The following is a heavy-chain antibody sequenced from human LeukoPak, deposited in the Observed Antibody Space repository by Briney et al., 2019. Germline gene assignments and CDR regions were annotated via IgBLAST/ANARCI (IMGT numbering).Heavy chain of an antibody. Sequence: SETLSLTXTVSGGSISSTSYYWSWIRQPAGKGLEWIGRIYTSGSTNYNPALKSLVTISVDTSKNQFSLKLSSVTAADTAVYYCAGYDFWSGYCNYWGQGTLVTVSS. D-gene: IGHD3-3*01. CDR1: GGSISSTSYY. J-gene: IGHJ4*02. V-gene: IGHV4-61*02. CDR2: IYTSGST. CDR3: AGYDFWSGYCNY.